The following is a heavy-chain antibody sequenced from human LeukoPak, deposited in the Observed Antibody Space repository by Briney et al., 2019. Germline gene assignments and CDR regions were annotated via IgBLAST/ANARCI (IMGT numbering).Heavy chain of an antibody. V-gene: IGHV4-39*01. D-gene: IGHD3-22*01. CDR1: GGSISGSSYY. CDR2: IYYSGST. Sequence: NPSETLSLTCTVSGGSISGSSYYWGWIRQPPGKGLEWIGSIYYSGSTYYNPSLKSRVTISVDTSKNQFSLKLSSVTAADTAVYYCARPSYDSSGYSFGGFDPWGQGTLVTVSS. CDR3: ARPSYDSSGYSFGGFDP. J-gene: IGHJ5*02.